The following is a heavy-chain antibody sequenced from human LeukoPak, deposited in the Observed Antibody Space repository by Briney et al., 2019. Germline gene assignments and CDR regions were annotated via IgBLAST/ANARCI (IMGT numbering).Heavy chain of an antibody. J-gene: IGHJ4*02. Sequence: SETLSLTCAVFGGSFNNYYWSWLRQPPGKGLEWIGEISHRGDTNYNPSLKSRVTMSLDTSKNQFFLKLNSVTAADTAVYYCARGFSHWGQGTLVTVSS. CDR2: ISHRGDT. CDR3: ARGFSH. V-gene: IGHV4-34*01. CDR1: GGSFNNYY.